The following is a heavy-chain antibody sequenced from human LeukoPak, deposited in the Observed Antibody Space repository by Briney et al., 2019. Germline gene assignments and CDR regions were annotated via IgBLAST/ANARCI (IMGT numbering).Heavy chain of an antibody. D-gene: IGHD6-25*01. CDR2: IYYSGST. Sequence: SETLSLTCTVSGGSISSGGYYWSWIRQHPGKGLEWIGYIYYSGSTYYNPSLKSRVTISVDTSKNQFSLKLSSVTAADTAVYYCAREQRTTTPKTNWFDPWGQGTLVTVSS. CDR3: AREQRTTTPKTNWFDP. CDR1: GGSISSGGYY. J-gene: IGHJ5*02. V-gene: IGHV4-31*03.